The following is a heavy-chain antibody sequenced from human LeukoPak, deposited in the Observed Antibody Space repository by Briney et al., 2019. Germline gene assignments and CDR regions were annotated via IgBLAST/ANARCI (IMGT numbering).Heavy chain of an antibody. Sequence: GGSLILSCAASGFTFSSYAMSWVRQAPGKGLEWVSAISGSGFTYYADSVKGRFTISRDNSKNTVYLQMNSLRAEDTAVYYCARGLYSSSPWGQGTLVTVSS. CDR2: ISGSGFT. D-gene: IGHD6-6*01. V-gene: IGHV3-23*01. J-gene: IGHJ4*02. CDR1: GFTFSSYA. CDR3: ARGLYSSSP.